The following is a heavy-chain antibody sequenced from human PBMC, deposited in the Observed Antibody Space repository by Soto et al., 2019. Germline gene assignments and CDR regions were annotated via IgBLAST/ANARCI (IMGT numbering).Heavy chain of an antibody. Sequence: GGSLRLSCAASGFTFSSYDMHWVRQATGKGLEWVSAIGTAGDTYYPGSVKGRFTISRENAKNSCYLQMNSLRAGDTAVYYCARAPWRYSSSYETVYYYYYMDVWGKGTTVTVSS. CDR2: IGTAGDT. CDR1: GFTFSSYD. V-gene: IGHV3-13*01. J-gene: IGHJ6*03. D-gene: IGHD6-13*01. CDR3: ARAPWRYSSSYETVYYYYYMDV.